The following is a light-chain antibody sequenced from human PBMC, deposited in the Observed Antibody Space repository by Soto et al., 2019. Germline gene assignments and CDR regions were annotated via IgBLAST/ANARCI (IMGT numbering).Light chain of an antibody. CDR2: KTS. Sequence: DIQVTQSPSTLSAFVGDRVILRFRASQDVNIWLAWYQQRPRKAPKLLIYKTSSLESGVPSRFSGSGSGTEFTLTISSLETDDFGTYFCLQYNSLPYTFGQGTRLEIK. CDR1: QDVNIW. CDR3: LQYNSLPYT. V-gene: IGKV1-5*03. J-gene: IGKJ5*01.